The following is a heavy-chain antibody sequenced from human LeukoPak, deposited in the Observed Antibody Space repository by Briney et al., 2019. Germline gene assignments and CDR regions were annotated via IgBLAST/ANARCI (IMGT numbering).Heavy chain of an antibody. CDR3: ASKDIVVVPAAMLHDY. CDR2: ISGSGGST. Sequence: GGSLRLSCAASGFTFSSYAMGWVRQAPGKGLEWVSAISGSGGSTYYADSVKGRFTISRDNSKNTLYLQMNSLRAEDTAVYYCASKDIVVVPAAMLHDYWGQGTLVTVSS. CDR1: GFTFSSYA. D-gene: IGHD2-2*01. V-gene: IGHV3-23*01. J-gene: IGHJ4*02.